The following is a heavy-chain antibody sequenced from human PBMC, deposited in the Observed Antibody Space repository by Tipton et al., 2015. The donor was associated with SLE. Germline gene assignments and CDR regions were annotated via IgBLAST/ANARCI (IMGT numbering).Heavy chain of an antibody. CDR2: IYYSGST. Sequence: TLSLTCTVSGGSISSHYWSWIRQPPGKGLEWIGYIYYSGSTNYNPSLKSRVTISVDTSKNQFSLKLSSVTAADTAVYYCAREVAAAGTGRADYYYGMDVWGQGTTVTVSS. V-gene: IGHV4-59*11. J-gene: IGHJ6*02. CDR1: GGSISSHY. D-gene: IGHD6-13*01. CDR3: AREVAAAGTGRADYYYGMDV.